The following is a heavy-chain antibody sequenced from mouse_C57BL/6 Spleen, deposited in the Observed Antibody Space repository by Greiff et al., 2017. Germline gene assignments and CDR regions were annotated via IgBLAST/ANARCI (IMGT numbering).Heavy chain of an antibody. CDR2: LYPGSGNP. Sequence: QVQLQQSGPELVKPGASVKISCKASGYSFTSYYIHWVKQRPGQGLEWIGWLYPGSGNPKYNEKFKGKATLTADKSSSTAYMQLRSLTSEDSAVYYCARQPTGTGDAMDYWGQGTSGTVSS. D-gene: IGHD4-1*02. J-gene: IGHJ4*01. CDR3: ARQPTGTGDAMDY. V-gene: IGHV1-66*01. CDR1: GYSFTSYY.